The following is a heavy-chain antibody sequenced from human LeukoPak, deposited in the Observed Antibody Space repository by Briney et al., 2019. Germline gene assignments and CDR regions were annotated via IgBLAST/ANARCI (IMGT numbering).Heavy chain of an antibody. CDR3: AKGHGGPRDAFDI. D-gene: IGHD3-16*01. V-gene: IGHV3-23*01. J-gene: IGHJ3*02. Sequence: GGSLRLFCAASGLTFSSYAMSWVRQAPGKGLEWVSAISGSGGSTYYADSVKGRFTISRDNPKNTLYLQMNSLRAEDTAVYYCAKGHGGPRDAFDIWGQGTMVTVSS. CDR2: ISGSGGST. CDR1: GLTFSSYA.